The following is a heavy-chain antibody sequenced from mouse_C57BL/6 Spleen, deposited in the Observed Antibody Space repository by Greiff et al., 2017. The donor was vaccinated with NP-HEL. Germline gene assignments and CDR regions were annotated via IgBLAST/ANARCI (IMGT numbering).Heavy chain of an antibody. CDR1: GFTFSDSY. CDR2: INYDGSST. D-gene: IGHD1-1*01. J-gene: IGHJ1*03. CDR3: AREVGLYGSSYGWYYDG. Sequence: EVKLVESEGGLVQPGSSMKLSCTASGFTFSDSYMAWVRQVPEKGLEWVANINYDGSSTYYLDSLKSRFIISIDTAKNILDLQMSSLKSEVTATYYGAREVGLYGSSYGWYYDGGGTVTTVTVAS. V-gene: IGHV5-16*01.